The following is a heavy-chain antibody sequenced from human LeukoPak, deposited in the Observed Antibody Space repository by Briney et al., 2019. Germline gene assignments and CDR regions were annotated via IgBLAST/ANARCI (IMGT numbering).Heavy chain of an antibody. CDR3: ARDRVVVAATEMDY. CDR1: GFTFSSYD. CDR2: IGTAGDT. V-gene: IGHV3-13*03. D-gene: IGHD2-15*01. Sequence: PGGSLRLSCAACGFTFSSYDMHWVRQATGKGLEWVSAIGTAGDTYYPGSVKGQFTISRENAKNSLYLQMNSLRAEDTAVYYCARDRVVVAATEMDYWGQGTLVTVSS. J-gene: IGHJ4*02.